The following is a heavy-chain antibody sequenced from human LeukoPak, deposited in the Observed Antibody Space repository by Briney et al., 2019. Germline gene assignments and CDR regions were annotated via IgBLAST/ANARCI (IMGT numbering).Heavy chain of an antibody. V-gene: IGHV4-4*07. Sequence: PSETLSLTCTVSGGSISSYYWSWIRQPAGKGLEWLWRIYTSGSTNYNPSLKSRVTMSVDTSKNQFSLKLSSVTAADTAVYYCARDGGLGYSSKPGPFDYWGQGTLVTVSS. D-gene: IGHD6-13*01. CDR1: GGSISSYY. CDR2: IYTSGST. J-gene: IGHJ4*02. CDR3: ARDGGLGYSSKPGPFDY.